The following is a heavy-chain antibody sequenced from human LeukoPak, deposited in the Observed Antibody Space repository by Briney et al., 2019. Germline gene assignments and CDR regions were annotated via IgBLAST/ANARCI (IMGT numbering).Heavy chain of an antibody. V-gene: IGHV3-30*02. CDR2: IRYDGSNK. D-gene: IGHD3-3*01. CDR3: ARHRKSGYYCYLDV. Sequence: GGSLRLSCAASGFTFSSYGMHWVRQAPGKGLEWVAFIRYDGSNKYYADSVKGRFTISRDNSKNTLYLQMNSLRAEDTAVYYCARHRKSGYYCYLDVWGKGTTVTVSS. J-gene: IGHJ6*03. CDR1: GFTFSSYG.